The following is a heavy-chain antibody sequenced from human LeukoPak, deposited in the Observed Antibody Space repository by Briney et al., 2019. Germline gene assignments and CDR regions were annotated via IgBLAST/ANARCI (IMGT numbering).Heavy chain of an antibody. CDR2: ISAYNGNT. J-gene: IGHJ3*02. Sequence: ASVKVSCKASGYTFTSYGISWVRQAPGQGLEWMGWISAYNGNTNYAQKLQGRVTMTTDTSTSTAYMELRSLRSDDTAVYYCARGLLTLFGADPTAFDIWGQGTMVTVSS. D-gene: IGHD3-3*01. CDR1: GYTFTSYG. CDR3: ARGLLTLFGADPTAFDI. V-gene: IGHV1-18*01.